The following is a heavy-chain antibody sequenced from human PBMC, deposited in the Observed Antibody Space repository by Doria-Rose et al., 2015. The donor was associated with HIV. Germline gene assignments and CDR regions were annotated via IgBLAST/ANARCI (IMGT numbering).Heavy chain of an antibody. CDR1: GGTFSSYT. CDR2: IIPILDIV. J-gene: IGHJ4*02. CDR3: ASQWERSSFDN. Sequence: RLVPTVSDVKKPGSSVKVSCKASGGTFSSYTISWVRQAPGQGLEWMGRIIPILDIVNYALRIQGRVTITADESTSPAYMELSSLRSEDTAIYYCASQWERSSFDNWRQGPLVTVSS. V-gene: IGHV1-69*09. D-gene: IGHD1-26*01.